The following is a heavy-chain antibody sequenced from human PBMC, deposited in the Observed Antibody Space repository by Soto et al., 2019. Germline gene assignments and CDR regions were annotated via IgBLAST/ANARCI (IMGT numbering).Heavy chain of an antibody. V-gene: IGHV3-21*01. CDR2: INSRSSDM. CDR3: ARVYYGASNDD. CDR1: GFTFSAYT. D-gene: IGHD1-26*01. Sequence: PGGSLRLSCAASGFTFSAYTMNWVRQAPGKGLEWVSSINSRSSDMYYADSVKGRFTISRDNAKNSLYLQMNSLKAEDTAVYYCARVYYGASNDDWGQGTLVTVSS. J-gene: IGHJ4*02.